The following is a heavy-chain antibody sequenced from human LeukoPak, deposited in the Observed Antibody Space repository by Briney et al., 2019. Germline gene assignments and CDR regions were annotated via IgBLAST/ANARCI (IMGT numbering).Heavy chain of an antibody. CDR3: ARGYYYGSGSYYNYPYYFDY. Sequence: ASVKVSCKASGYTFTSYGISWVRQAPGQGLEWMGWISAYNGNTNYAQKLQGRVTITADESTSTAYMELSSPRSEDTAVYYCARGYYYGSGSYYNYPYYFDYWGQGTLVTVSS. V-gene: IGHV1-18*01. D-gene: IGHD3-10*01. CDR1: GYTFTSYG. CDR2: ISAYNGNT. J-gene: IGHJ4*02.